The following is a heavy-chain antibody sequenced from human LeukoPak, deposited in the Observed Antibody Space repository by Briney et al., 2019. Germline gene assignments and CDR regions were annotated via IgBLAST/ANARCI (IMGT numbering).Heavy chain of an antibody. J-gene: IGHJ4*02. Sequence: PSETLSLTCTVSGGSISSYYWSWIRQPPGKGLEWIGYIYYSGSTNYNPSLKSRVTISVDTSKNQFSLKLSSVTAADTAVYYCAREVLGRYYFDYWGQGTLVTVSS. CDR2: IYYSGST. CDR1: GGSISSYY. CDR3: AREVLGRYYFDY. V-gene: IGHV4-59*01. D-gene: IGHD7-27*01.